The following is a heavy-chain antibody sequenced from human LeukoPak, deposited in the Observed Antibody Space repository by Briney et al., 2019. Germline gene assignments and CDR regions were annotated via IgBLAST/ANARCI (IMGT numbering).Heavy chain of an antibody. CDR1: GFPFSNYG. J-gene: IGHJ3*02. CDR2: ISGSGDST. Sequence: PGRSLRLSCAASGFPFSNYGMSWLRQAPGKGLEWVSAISGSGDSTNYADSVKGRFTISRDNSKNTLYPQMNSLRAEDTAVYYCAKTYAFDIWGQGTLVTVSS. CDR3: AKTYAFDI. V-gene: IGHV3-23*01.